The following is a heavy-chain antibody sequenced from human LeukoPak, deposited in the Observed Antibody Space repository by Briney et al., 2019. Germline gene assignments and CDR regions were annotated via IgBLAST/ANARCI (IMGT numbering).Heavy chain of an antibody. D-gene: IGHD5-18*01. V-gene: IGHV3-30*18. J-gene: IGHJ6*02. CDR2: ISYDGSNK. Sequence: GGSLRLSCAASGLTFSSYGMHWVRQAPGKGLEWVAVISYDGSNKYYADSVKGRFTISRDNSKNTLYLQMNSLRAEDTAVYYCAKDLARGYSYGYYYYYGMDVWGQGTTVTVSS. CDR1: GLTFSSYG. CDR3: AKDLARGYSYGYYYYYGMDV.